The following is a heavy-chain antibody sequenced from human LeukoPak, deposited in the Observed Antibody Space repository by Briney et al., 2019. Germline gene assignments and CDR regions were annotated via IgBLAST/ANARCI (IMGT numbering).Heavy chain of an antibody. D-gene: IGHD3-16*02. J-gene: IGHJ4*02. CDR1: GFTFSSYS. CDR2: ISSSSSYI. Sequence: GGSLRLSCAASGFTFSSYSMIWVRQAPGKGLEWVSSISSSSSYIYDADSVKGRFTVSRDNAKNSLYLQMNSLRAEDTAVYYCASSYRPNLAQFDYWGQGIPVTVSS. V-gene: IGHV3-21*01. CDR3: ASSYRPNLAQFDY.